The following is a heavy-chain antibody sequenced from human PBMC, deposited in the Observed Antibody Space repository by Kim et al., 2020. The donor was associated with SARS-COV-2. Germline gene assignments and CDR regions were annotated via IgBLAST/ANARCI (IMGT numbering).Heavy chain of an antibody. D-gene: IGHD6-19*01. CDR2: IYPGDSDT. CDR1: GYSFTSYW. Sequence: GESLKISCKGSGYSFTSYWIGWVRQMPGKGLEWMGIIYPGDSDTRYSPSFQGQVTISADKSISTAYLQWSSLKASDTAMYYCARHITSPPPPSSGWYGHFDYWGQGTLVTVSS. J-gene: IGHJ4*02. V-gene: IGHV5-51*01. CDR3: ARHITSPPPPSSGWYGHFDY.